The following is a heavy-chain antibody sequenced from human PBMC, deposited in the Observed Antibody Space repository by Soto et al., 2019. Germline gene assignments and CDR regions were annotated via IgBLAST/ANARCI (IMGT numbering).Heavy chain of an antibody. V-gene: IGHV1-24*01. Sequence: ASVKVSCKVSGYTLTELSMHWVRQAPGKGLEWMGGFDPEDGETIYAQKFQGRVTMTEDTSTDTAYMELSSLRSEDTAVYYCATYCSGGSCYGHFQHWGQGTLVTVSS. CDR1: GYTLTELS. CDR3: ATYCSGGSCYGHFQH. D-gene: IGHD2-15*01. CDR2: FDPEDGET. J-gene: IGHJ1*01.